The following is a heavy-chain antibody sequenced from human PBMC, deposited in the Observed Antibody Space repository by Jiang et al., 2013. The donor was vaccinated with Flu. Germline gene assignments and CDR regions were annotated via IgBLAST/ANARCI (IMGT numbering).Heavy chain of an antibody. CDR1: GFSLSTSGVG. CDR2: IYWNDDK. CDR3: AHLRAGDWDFDY. D-gene: IGHD7-27*01. Sequence: KSTQTLTLTCTFSGFSLSTSGVGVGWIRQPPGKALEWLALIYWNDDKRYSPSLKSRLTITKDTSKNQVVLTMTNMDPVDTATYYCAHLRAGDWDFDYWGQGTLVTVSS. V-gene: IGHV2-5*01. J-gene: IGHJ4*02.